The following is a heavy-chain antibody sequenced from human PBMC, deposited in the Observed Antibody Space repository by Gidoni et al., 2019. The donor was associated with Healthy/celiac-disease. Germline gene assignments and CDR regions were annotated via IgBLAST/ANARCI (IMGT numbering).Heavy chain of an antibody. CDR3: AKDSSSGWYSRYYYYGMDV. V-gene: IGHV3-43*02. CDR1: GFTFDDYA. D-gene: IGHD6-19*01. Sequence: EVQLVESGGGVVQPGGSLRLSCAASGFTFDDYAMHWVRQAPGKGLEWVSLISGDGGSTYYADSVKGRFTISRDNSKNSLYLQMNSLRTEDTALYYCAKDSSSGWYSRYYYYGMDVWAKGPRSPSP. J-gene: IGHJ6*02. CDR2: ISGDGGST.